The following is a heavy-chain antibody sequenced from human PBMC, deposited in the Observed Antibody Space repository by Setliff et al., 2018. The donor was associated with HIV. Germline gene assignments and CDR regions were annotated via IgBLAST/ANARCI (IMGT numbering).Heavy chain of an antibody. CDR1: DGSISSSNYY. Sequence: SETLSLTCTVSDGSISSSNYYWGWIRQPPGKELEWIGSIDYSGSSHYNPSLKSRVTISVDTPKNQFSLRLSSVTAADTAVYYCARHNGWFDPWGQGTLVTVSS. CDR3: ARHNGWFDP. D-gene: IGHD2-8*01. V-gene: IGHV4-39*01. CDR2: IDYSGSS. J-gene: IGHJ5*02.